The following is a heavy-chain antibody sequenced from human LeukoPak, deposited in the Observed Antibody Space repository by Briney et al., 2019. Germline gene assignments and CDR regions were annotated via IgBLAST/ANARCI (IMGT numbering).Heavy chain of an antibody. CDR1: GYSFTTSW. J-gene: IGHJ4*02. CDR2: IYPGDSDT. Sequence: GESLKISCKCSGYSFTTSWIGWVRQMPGKGLEWTGIIYPGDSDTRYSPSFQGQVTISADKSISTAYLQWSSLKASDTAMYFCARHISGYYYFDFWGQGTLVTVSS. V-gene: IGHV5-51*01. D-gene: IGHD3-22*01. CDR3: ARHISGYYYFDF.